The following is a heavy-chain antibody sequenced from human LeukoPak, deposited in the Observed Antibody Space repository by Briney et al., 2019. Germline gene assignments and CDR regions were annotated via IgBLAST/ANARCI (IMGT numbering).Heavy chain of an antibody. D-gene: IGHD3-10*01. CDR2: VYSGGRT. Sequence: GGSLRLSCAASGFSVSSNYMSWVRQAPGKGLEWVSVVYSGGRTYYADSVKGRFTISRDNSKNTLYLHMNSLRAEDRAVYNCASEAYGSGRDFDYWGQGTLVTVSS. CDR1: GFSVSSNY. J-gene: IGHJ4*02. CDR3: ASEAYGSGRDFDY. V-gene: IGHV3-53*01.